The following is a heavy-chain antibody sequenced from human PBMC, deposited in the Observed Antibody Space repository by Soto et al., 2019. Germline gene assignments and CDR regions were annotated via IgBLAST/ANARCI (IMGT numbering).Heavy chain of an antibody. V-gene: IGHV3-33*01. Sequence: GGSLRLSCAASVFTFSSYGMHWVRQAPGKGLEWVAVIWYDGSNKYYADSVKGRFTISRDNSKNTLYLQMNSLRVEDTALYYCAREEYGAHYFDYWGQGTLVTVSS. D-gene: IGHD4-17*01. CDR1: VFTFSSYG. CDR2: IWYDGSNK. J-gene: IGHJ4*02. CDR3: AREEYGAHYFDY.